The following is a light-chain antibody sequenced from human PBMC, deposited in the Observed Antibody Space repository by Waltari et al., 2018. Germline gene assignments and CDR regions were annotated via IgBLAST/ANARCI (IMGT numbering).Light chain of an antibody. CDR1: QDISNY. CDR2: DAS. V-gene: IGKV1-33*01. J-gene: IGKJ4*01. CDR3: QQYDNLLT. Sequence: IQLTQSPSPLSASVGDRVTNTGHASQDISNYLNWYQQKPGKAPKLLIYDASNLETGVPSRFSGSGSGTDFTFTISSLQPEDIATYYCQQYDNLLTFGGGTKVEIK.